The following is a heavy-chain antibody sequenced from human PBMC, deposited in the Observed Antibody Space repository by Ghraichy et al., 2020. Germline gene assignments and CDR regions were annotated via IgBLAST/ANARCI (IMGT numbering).Heavy chain of an antibody. Sequence: GGSLRLSCAASGFTFSDYYMTWIRQAPGKGLEWVSYISSSGDAIYYADSVKGRFTISRDNAKNSLSLQMNSLRADDTAIYYCAREGNGYYIDCWGQGTLVTVSS. V-gene: IGHV3-11*01. D-gene: IGHD3-3*01. CDR3: AREGNGYYIDC. J-gene: IGHJ4*02. CDR2: ISSSGDAI. CDR1: GFTFSDYY.